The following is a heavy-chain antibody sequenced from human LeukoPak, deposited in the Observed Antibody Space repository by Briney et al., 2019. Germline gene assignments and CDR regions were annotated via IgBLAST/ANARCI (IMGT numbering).Heavy chain of an antibody. Sequence: GGSLRLSCAASGFTFSSYGMHWVRQAPGKGLEWVAVISYDGSNKYYADSVKGRFTISRDNSKNTLYLQMNSLRAEDTAVYYCARGGGRFEFWGQGTLVTVSS. CDR3: ARGGGRFEF. CDR1: GFTFSSYG. D-gene: IGHD3-16*01. V-gene: IGHV3-30*03. J-gene: IGHJ4*02. CDR2: ISYDGSNK.